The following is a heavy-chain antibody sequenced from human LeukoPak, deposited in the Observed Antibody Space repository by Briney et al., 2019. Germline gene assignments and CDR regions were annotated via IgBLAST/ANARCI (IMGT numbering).Heavy chain of an antibody. V-gene: IGHV1-18*01. D-gene: IGHD3-3*01. CDR1: GYTFTSYG. CDR2: ISAYNGNT. CDR3: ASRHDFWSGYYFYYYYGMDV. Sequence: ASVKVSCKASGYTFTSYGISWVRQAPGQGLEWMGWISAYNGNTNYAQKLQGRVTMTTDTSTSTAYMELGSLRSDDTAMYYCASRHDFWSGYYFYYYYGMDVWGQGTTVTVSS. J-gene: IGHJ6*02.